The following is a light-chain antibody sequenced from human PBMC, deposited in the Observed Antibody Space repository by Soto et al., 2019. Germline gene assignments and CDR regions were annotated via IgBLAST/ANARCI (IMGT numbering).Light chain of an antibody. CDR1: SSNIGNNY. CDR3: GTWDSSLSAGWGV. CDR2: DNN. J-gene: IGLJ2*01. V-gene: IGLV1-51*01. Sequence: QSVLTQPPSVSAAPGQKVTISCSGSSSNIGNNYVSWYQQLPGTAPKLLIYDNNKRPSGIPDRFSGSKSGTSATLGITGLQTGDEADYYCGTWDSSLSAGWGVFGGGTKVTVL.